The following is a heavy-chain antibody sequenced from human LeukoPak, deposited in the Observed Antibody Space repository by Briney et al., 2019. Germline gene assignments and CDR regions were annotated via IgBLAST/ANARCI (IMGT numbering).Heavy chain of an antibody. CDR1: GFAFSRYW. Sequence: GGSLRLSCSAFGFAFSRYWMTWVRQAPGKGLEWVANLNPDGSVGRYVDSVKGRFSVSRDNGQNTGYLQMNSLRVDDTGVYFCLAWASPTHYWGPGTPVAVSS. D-gene: IGHD1-26*01. CDR2: LNPDGSVG. CDR3: LAWASPTHY. V-gene: IGHV3-7*02. J-gene: IGHJ4*02.